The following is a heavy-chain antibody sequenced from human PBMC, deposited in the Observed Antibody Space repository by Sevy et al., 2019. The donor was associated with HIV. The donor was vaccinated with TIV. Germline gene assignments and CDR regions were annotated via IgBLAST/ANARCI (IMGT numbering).Heavy chain of an antibody. J-gene: IGHJ4*02. CDR2: LSFGCGKI. CDR3: AREGCSKPHDY. CDR1: GFTFSSYA. V-gene: IGHV3-23*01. D-gene: IGHD3-10*02. Sequence: GGSLRLSCAASGFTFSSYAMTWVRQAPGKGLEWVSTLSFGCGKIKYADSVKGRFTISRDNSKNTLYLQMNSLRAEDTAVYYCAREGCSKPHDYWGQGTLVTVSS.